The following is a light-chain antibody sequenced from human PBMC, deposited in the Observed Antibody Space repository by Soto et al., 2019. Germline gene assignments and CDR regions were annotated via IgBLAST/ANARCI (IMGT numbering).Light chain of an antibody. J-gene: IGKJ1*01. CDR1: QSLLHRDGYTY. CDR2: LTS. CDR3: MQTLRFWT. V-gene: IGKV2-28*01. Sequence: DIVMTQSPLSLPVTPGEPASISCRSSQSLLHRDGYTYLDWYLQKPGQSPQLLIYLTSNRASGVPDRFSGSGAGTDFTLKISGVEAEDVGVYYCMQTLRFWTFGQGTKVEIK.